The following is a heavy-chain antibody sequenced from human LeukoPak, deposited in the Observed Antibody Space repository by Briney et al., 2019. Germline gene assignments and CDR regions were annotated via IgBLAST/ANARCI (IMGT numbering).Heavy chain of an antibody. D-gene: IGHD6-13*01. CDR3: ARGLATAAAY. CDR1: GFTFSDAW. J-gene: IGHJ4*02. CDR2: INQDGSQK. V-gene: IGHV3-7*01. Sequence: GGSLRLSCAASGFTFSDAWMSWVRQAPGKGLEWLVNINQDGSQKYYVDSVKGRFTISRDNAKNSVYLQMNRLRGEDTAIYYCARGLATAAAYWGQGTLVTVSS.